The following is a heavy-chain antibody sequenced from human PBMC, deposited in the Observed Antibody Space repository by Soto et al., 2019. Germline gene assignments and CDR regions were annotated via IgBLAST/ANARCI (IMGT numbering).Heavy chain of an antibody. CDR1: GFTFSSYA. CDR2: ISYDGSNK. CDR3: ARDRKRLVSGATPPFDY. D-gene: IGHD1-26*01. Sequence: GGSLRLSCAASGFTFSSYAMHWVRQAPGKGLEWVAVISYDGSNKYYADSVKGRFTISRDNSKNTLYLQMNSLRAEDTAVYYCARDRKRLVSGATPPFDYWGQGTLVTVSS. V-gene: IGHV3-30-3*01. J-gene: IGHJ4*02.